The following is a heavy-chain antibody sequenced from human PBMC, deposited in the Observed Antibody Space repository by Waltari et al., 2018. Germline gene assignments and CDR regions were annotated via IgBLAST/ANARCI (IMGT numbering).Heavy chain of an antibody. CDR2: INWNSAKI. J-gene: IGHJ4*02. V-gene: IGHV3-9*01. CDR1: GFTFDDYA. Sequence: EQLVESGGGLVQPGRSLTLSCAASGFTFDDYAMHWVRQPPGKGLEWISGINWNSAKIVYADSVKGRFTISRDNAKNSVFLQMSSLRPEDTALYYCAKNYGDGYNWGIDSWGQGTLVTVSS. D-gene: IGHD5-12*01. CDR3: AKNYGDGYNWGIDS.